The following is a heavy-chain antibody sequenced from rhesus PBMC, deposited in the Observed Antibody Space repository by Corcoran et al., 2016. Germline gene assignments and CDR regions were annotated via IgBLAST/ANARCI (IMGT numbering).Heavy chain of an antibody. CDR1: GFTFSSYG. CDR3: AKRYSSGWYFGYFEF. V-gene: IGHV3S5*01. CDR2: ISYPGGST. Sequence: EVQLVETGGGLVQPGGSLRLSCAASGFTFSSYGMSWVRQAPGEGLEWVSGISYPGGSTYYSDSVKGRFTISRDNSKNTLSLQMNSLRAEDTAVYYCAKRYSSGWYFGYFEFWGQGALVTVSS. J-gene: IGHJ1*01. D-gene: IGHD6-31*01.